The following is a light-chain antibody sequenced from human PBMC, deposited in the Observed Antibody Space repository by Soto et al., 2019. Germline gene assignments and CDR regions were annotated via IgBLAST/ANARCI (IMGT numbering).Light chain of an antibody. CDR1: QSVSGN. Sequence: EIVMTQSPGTLSVSPGEGATLSCRASQSVSGNLAWYQQKPGQAHRLLISGAYNGATGIPARFSGSGSGTDFTLTIRSLEPEDFAVYYCQQRSNWPWTFGQGTKVDI. CDR3: QQRSNWPWT. V-gene: IGKV3-11*01. J-gene: IGKJ1*01. CDR2: GAY.